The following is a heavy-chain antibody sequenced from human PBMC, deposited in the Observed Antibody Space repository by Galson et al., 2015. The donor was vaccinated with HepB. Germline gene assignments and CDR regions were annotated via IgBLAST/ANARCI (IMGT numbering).Heavy chain of an antibody. CDR2: ISYDGSNK. J-gene: IGHJ4*02. CDR3: ARDLRYCTSTSCYFEYYFDY. D-gene: IGHD2-2*01. Sequence: SLRLSCAASGFTFSIYAMHWVRQAPGKGLEWVAVISYDGSNKYYADSVKGRFTISRDNSKDTLYQQMNSLRTEDTAVYYCARDLRYCTSTSCYFEYYFDYWGQGTLVTVSS. V-gene: IGHV3-30-3*01. CDR1: GFTFSIYA.